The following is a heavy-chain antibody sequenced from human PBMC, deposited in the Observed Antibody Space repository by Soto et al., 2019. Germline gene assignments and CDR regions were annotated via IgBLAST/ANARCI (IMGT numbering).Heavy chain of an antibody. J-gene: IGHJ6*02. V-gene: IGHV4-59*08. CDR3: ARSFYGDYDGSYYYGMDV. Sequence: SETLSLTCTVSGGSIRSYYWSWIRQPPGKGLEWIGYIYYSGSTNYNPSLKSRVTISVDTSKNQFSLKLSSVTAADTAVYYCARSFYGDYDGSYYYGMDVWGQGTTVTVPS. CDR2: IYYSGST. CDR1: GGSIRSYY. D-gene: IGHD4-17*01.